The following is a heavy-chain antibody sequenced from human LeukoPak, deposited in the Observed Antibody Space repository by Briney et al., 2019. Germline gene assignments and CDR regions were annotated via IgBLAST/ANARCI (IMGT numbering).Heavy chain of an antibody. J-gene: IGHJ6*03. CDR3: AKSEADRYSSGYMDV. CDR1: GFTFSSYA. Sequence: GRSLRLSCAASGFTFSSYAMHWVRQAPGKGLEWVAVISYDGSNKYYADSVKGRFTISRDNSKNTLYLQMNSLRTEDTAVYYCAKSEADRYSSGYMDVWGKGTTVTVSS. D-gene: IGHD6-25*01. CDR2: ISYDGSNK. V-gene: IGHV3-30-3*02.